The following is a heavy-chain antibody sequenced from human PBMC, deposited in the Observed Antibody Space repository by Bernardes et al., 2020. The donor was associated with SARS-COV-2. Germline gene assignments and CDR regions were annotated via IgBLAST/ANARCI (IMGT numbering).Heavy chain of an antibody. Sequence: GGSLRLSCAASGFTFSSYGMHWVRQAPGKGLEWVAVILYDGSNKYHADSVKGRFSISRDNSKNTLYLQMNSLRAEDTAVYYCAKEGARVCSSSSCSYGMDVWGQGTTVTVSS. V-gene: IGHV3-30*18. CDR3: AKEGARVCSSSSCSYGMDV. CDR2: ILYDGSNK. CDR1: GFTFSSYG. D-gene: IGHD2-2*01. J-gene: IGHJ6*02.